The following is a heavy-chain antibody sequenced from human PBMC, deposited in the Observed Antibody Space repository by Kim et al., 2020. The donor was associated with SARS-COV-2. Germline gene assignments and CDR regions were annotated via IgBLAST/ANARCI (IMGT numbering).Heavy chain of an antibody. D-gene: IGHD2-15*01. CDR3: AKGRVASATRGEFDF. CDR2: ISSLSDYI. J-gene: IGHJ4*01. Sequence: GGSLRLSCAASGFSFNTYSMNWVRQAPGKGLEWVSAISSLSDYIYYPDSMKGRFTISRDNAKNLLFLQINSLRVDDTAVYFCAKGRVASATRGEFDFWG. CDR1: GFSFNTYS. V-gene: IGHV3-21*01.